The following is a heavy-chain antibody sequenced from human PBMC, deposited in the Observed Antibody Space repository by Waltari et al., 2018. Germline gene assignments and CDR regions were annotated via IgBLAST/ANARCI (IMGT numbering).Heavy chain of an antibody. Sequence: QVQLQESGPGLVKPSETLSLTCTVSGDSISSYYWSWIRQPAGKGLEYIGRIYTGRHPNYNPSLESRVTMSIDTSKNEFSLKLSSVTAADTAVYYCVRETMSRGPPSGSFSIWGQGTMVTVST. CDR1: GDSISSYY. CDR2: IYTGRHP. V-gene: IGHV4-4*07. D-gene: IGHD1-26*01. CDR3: VRETMSRGPPSGSFSI. J-gene: IGHJ3*02.